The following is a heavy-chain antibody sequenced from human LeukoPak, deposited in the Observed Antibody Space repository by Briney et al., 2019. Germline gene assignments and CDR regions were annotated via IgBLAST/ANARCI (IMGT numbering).Heavy chain of an antibody. CDR3: TKDGNYYGSGRYDGMDV. V-gene: IGHV3-30*18. D-gene: IGHD3-10*01. Sequence: PGRSLGLSCAASGFTFSSYGMHWVRQAPGKGLEWVAVTSHDGRDNYCADSVKGRFDVSRDNSKNTLYLQMDSLSAEDTAMYYCTKDGNYYGSGRYDGMDVWGQGTTVVDSS. CDR1: GFTFSSYG. CDR2: TSHDGRDN. J-gene: IGHJ6*02.